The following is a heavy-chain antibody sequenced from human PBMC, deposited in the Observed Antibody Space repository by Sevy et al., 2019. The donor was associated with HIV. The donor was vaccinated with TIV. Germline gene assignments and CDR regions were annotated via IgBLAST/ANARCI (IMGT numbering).Heavy chain of an antibody. D-gene: IGHD3-22*01. J-gene: IGHJ3*02. CDR2: IFRSGGVT. CDR3: AGGRYDSSGSFDAFDI. Sequence: GGSLRLSCAASGFTFSNYAMNWVRQAPGKGLEWVSTIFRSGGVTYYADSVKGRCTISRDNFKNTINLQMHSLRVEDTAVYYCAGGRYDSSGSFDAFDIWGQGTMVTVSS. V-gene: IGHV3-23*01. CDR1: GFTFSNYA.